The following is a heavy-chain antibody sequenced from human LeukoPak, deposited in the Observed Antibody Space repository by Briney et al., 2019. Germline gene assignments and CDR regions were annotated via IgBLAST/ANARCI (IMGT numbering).Heavy chain of an antibody. J-gene: IGHJ5*02. CDR3: ARSSGGVVVPHNWFDP. CDR1: GFTFSSYA. V-gene: IGHV3-30-3*01. Sequence: PGGSLRLSCAASGFTFSSYAMHWVRQAPGKGLEWVAVISYDGSNKCYADSVKGRFTISRDNSKNTLYLQMNSLRAEDTAVYYCARSSGGVVVPHNWFDPWGQGTLVTVSS. D-gene: IGHD3-22*01. CDR2: ISYDGSNK.